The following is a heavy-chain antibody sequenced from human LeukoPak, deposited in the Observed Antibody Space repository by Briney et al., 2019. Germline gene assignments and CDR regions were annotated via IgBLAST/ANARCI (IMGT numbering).Heavy chain of an antibody. D-gene: IGHD4-23*01. Sequence: GGSLRLSCAASGFTFNDHGMNWVRHAPGKGLEWVSGINWNGGTTGYGDSVKGRFTISRDNAKNSLYLQMDSLRAEDTALYYCASVDGGKEHPYFDLWGRGTLVTVSS. J-gene: IGHJ2*01. CDR2: INWNGGTT. CDR3: ASVDGGKEHPYFDL. CDR1: GFTFNDHG. V-gene: IGHV3-20*04.